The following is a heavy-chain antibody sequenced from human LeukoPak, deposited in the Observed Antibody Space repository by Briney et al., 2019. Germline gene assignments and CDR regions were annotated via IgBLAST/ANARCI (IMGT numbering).Heavy chain of an antibody. CDR3: VRGGGSFDS. CDR1: GFTFSNYW. J-gene: IGHJ4*02. Sequence: QPGGSLRLSCAASGFTFSNYWVHWVRQAPGKGLVWVSRINRDGSTTNYADSVKGRFTVSRDNAKNTPNLQMNSLRAEDTAVYCCVRGGGSFDSWGQGTLVTVSS. CDR2: INRDGSTT. V-gene: IGHV3-74*01. D-gene: IGHD3-10*01.